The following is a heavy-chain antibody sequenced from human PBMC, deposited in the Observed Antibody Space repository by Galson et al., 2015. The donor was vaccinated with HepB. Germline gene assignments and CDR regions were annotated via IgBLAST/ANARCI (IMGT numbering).Heavy chain of an antibody. CDR2: ISYDGSNK. CDR1: GFTFSSYG. CDR3: AKGPTIFCSSTSCSPARFDP. V-gene: IGHV3-30*18. J-gene: IGHJ5*02. D-gene: IGHD2-2*01. Sequence: SLRLSCAASGFTFSSYGMHWVRQAPGKGLEWVAVISYDGSNKYYADSVKGRFTISRDNSKNTLYLQMNSLRAEDTAVYYCAKGPTIFCSSTSCSPARFDPWGQGTLVTVSS.